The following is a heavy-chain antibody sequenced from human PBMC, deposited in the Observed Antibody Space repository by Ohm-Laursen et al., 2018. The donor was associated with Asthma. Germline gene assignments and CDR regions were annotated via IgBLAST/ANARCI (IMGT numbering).Heavy chain of an antibody. J-gene: IGHJ6*02. Sequence: SLRLSCAASGFTFSSYGMNWVRQAPGKGLEWVSYISSSSSTIYYADSVKGRFTISRDNAKNSLYLQMNSLRAEDTAVYYCARDPRPIAVADNYYYYGMDVWGQGTTVTVSS. CDR2: ISSSSSTI. CDR3: ARDPRPIAVADNYYYYGMDV. V-gene: IGHV3-48*01. CDR1: GFTFSSYG. D-gene: IGHD6-19*01.